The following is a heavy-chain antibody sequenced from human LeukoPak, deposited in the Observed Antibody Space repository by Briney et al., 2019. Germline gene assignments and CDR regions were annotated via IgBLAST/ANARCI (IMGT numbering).Heavy chain of an antibody. D-gene: IGHD5-24*01. CDR2: IYHSGST. CDR3: ARARRDGQKLLDY. CDR1: GGSISSGGYS. J-gene: IGHJ4*02. Sequence: PSETLSLTCAVSGGSISSGGYSWSWIRQPPGKGLEWIGYIYHSGSTYYNPSLKSRVTISVDRSKNQFSLKLSSVTAADRAVYYCARARRDGQKLLDYWGQGTVVPVSS. V-gene: IGHV4-30-2*01.